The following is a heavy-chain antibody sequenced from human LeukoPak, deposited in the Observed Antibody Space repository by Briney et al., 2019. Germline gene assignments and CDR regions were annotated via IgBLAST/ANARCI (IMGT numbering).Heavy chain of an antibody. Sequence: PSETLSLTCAVYGGSISSGSYYWSWIRQPAGKGLEWIGRIYTSGSTNYNPSLKSRVTISVDTSKNQFSLKRSSVTAADTAVYYCARDFIEWEFNAFDIWGQGTMVTVSS. D-gene: IGHD1-26*01. J-gene: IGHJ3*02. CDR1: GGSISSGSYY. CDR2: IYTSGST. V-gene: IGHV4-61*02. CDR3: ARDFIEWEFNAFDI.